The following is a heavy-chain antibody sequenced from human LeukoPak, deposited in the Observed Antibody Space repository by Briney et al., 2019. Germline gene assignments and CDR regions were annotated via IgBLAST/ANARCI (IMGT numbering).Heavy chain of an antibody. Sequence: PSETLSLTCTVSGGSISSYYWSWIRQPPGKGLEWIGNIFYSGSPNYNPSLKSRVTISFDTSKNQFSLKLSSVTAADTAVYYCARVGHLAAAGTYDYWGQGTLDTVSS. CDR1: GGSISSYY. V-gene: IGHV4-59*08. CDR3: ARVGHLAAAGTYDY. D-gene: IGHD6-13*01. CDR2: IFYSGSP. J-gene: IGHJ4*02.